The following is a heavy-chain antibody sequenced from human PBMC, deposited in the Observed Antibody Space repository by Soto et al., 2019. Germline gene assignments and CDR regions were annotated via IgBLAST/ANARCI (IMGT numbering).Heavy chain of an antibody. CDR3: ARDLCSGGSCYYYYYYYGMDV. J-gene: IGHJ6*02. D-gene: IGHD2-15*01. CDR1: GFTFSGYA. Sequence: GGSLILSCAASGFTFSGYAMHWVRQAPGKGLEWVAVISYDGSNKYYADSVKGRFTISRDNSKNTLYLQMNSLRAEDTAVYYCARDLCSGGSCYYYYYYYGMDVWGQGTTVTSP. CDR2: ISYDGSNK. V-gene: IGHV3-30-3*01.